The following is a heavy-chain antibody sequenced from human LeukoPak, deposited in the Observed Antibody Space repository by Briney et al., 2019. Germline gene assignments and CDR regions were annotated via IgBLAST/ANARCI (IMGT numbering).Heavy chain of an antibody. CDR2: TYSGGTT. V-gene: IGHV3-53*01. CDR3: ARDGYGNNYMDV. J-gene: IGHJ6*03. Sequence: GGSLRLSCAASGFSVSSNFMSWVRQAPGKGLEWVSVTYSGGTTYYADSVKGRFTISRDNSKNTLSLQMNNLRAEDTAVYYCARDGYGNNYMDVWGKGTTVTVSS. CDR1: GFSVSSNF. D-gene: IGHD1/OR15-1a*01.